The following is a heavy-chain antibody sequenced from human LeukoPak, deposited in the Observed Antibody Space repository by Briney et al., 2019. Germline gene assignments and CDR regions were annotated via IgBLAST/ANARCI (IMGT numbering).Heavy chain of an antibody. CDR1: GLIFTNFW. D-gene: IGHD3-22*01. V-gene: IGHV3-7*04. CDR2: INQDGSEK. Sequence: GGSLRLSCAASGLIFTNFWMSWVRQAPGKRLEWVANINQDGSEKHYVDSVRGRFTISRDNAKNSLFLQMNSLRAEDTAVYYCARGEYYYDGGYWGQGTLVTVSS. CDR3: ARGEYYYDGGY. J-gene: IGHJ4*02.